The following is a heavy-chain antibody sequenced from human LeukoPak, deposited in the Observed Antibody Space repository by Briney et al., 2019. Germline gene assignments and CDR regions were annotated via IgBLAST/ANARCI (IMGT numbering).Heavy chain of an antibody. D-gene: IGHD3-22*01. J-gene: IGHJ4*02. CDR2: ISYTQSA. CDR3: ARGLVDYELPKGYIDY. Sequence: SETLFLTCTVSGASITSNTYFWVWIRQPPGKGLEWIGTISYTQSAYYNTSLKSRVAISLDTSRSQFSLKLRSVTAADTAVYFCARGLVDYELPKGYIDYWGQGTLVTVSS. V-gene: IGHV4-39*07. CDR1: GASITSNTYF.